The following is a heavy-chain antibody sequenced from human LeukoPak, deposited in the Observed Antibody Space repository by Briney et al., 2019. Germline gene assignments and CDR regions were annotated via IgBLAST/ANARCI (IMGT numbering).Heavy chain of an antibody. Sequence: SETLSLTCTVSGGSISGYYWSWIRQPPGKGLEWIGYIYYSGSTNYNPSLRSRVTISVDTSKNQFSLKLSSVTAADTAVYYCARGGVIVVGPHGWFDPWGQGTLVTVSS. J-gene: IGHJ5*02. CDR2: IYYSGST. CDR1: GGSISGYY. CDR3: ARGGVIVVGPHGWFDP. D-gene: IGHD2-15*01. V-gene: IGHV4-59*01.